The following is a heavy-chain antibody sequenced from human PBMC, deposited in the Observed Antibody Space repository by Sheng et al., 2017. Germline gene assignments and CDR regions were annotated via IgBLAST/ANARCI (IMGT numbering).Heavy chain of an antibody. CDR3: ARGRGPGYYASGTISYYFDF. Sequence: QVQLVQSGAEVKKSGASVKVSCTASGYDFTGYYIHWVRQAPGLGLEWMGWIDPKSGDTNYVQKFPGRVTMTRDTSTATVFIELTWLKSDDTAVYYCARGRGPGYYASGTISYYFDFWG. D-gene: IGHD3-10*01. CDR1: GYDFTGYY. CDR2: IDPKSGDT. J-gene: IGHJ4*01. V-gene: IGHV1-2*02.